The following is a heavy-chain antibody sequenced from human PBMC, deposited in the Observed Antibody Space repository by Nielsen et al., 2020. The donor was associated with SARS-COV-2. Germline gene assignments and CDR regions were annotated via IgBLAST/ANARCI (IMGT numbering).Heavy chain of an antibody. CDR2: IYYSGST. Sequence: SETLSLTCTVSGGSISSYYWSWIRQPPGKGLEWIGYIYYSGSTNYNPSLKSRVTISVDTSKNQFSLKLSSVTAADTAVYYCARLNKGCTNGVCSAGFDYWGQGTLVTVSS. V-gene: IGHV4-59*01. CDR3: ARLNKGCTNGVCSAGFDY. J-gene: IGHJ4*02. D-gene: IGHD2-8*01. CDR1: GGSISSYY.